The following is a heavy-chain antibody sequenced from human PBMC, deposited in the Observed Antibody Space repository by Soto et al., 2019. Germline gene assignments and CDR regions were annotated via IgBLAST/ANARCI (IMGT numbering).Heavy chain of an antibody. Sequence: PGGSLRLSCAASGFIFSNYAMSWVRQAPGKGLEWVSFISGSGSSTYYADSVKGRFTISRGNSKNTLYLQMNSLRAEDAAGYYCVREASSSGLHLDHWGRGTLVTVSS. CDR1: GFIFSNYA. CDR2: ISGSGSST. CDR3: VREASSSGLHLDH. V-gene: IGHV3-23*01. J-gene: IGHJ4*02. D-gene: IGHD6-6*01.